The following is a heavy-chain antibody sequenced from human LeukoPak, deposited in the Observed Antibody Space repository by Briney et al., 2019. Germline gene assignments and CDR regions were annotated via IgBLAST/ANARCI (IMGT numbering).Heavy chain of an antibody. Sequence: ASVKVSCKASGYTFTSYGISWVRQAPGQGLEWMGWINPNSGGTNYAQKFQGRVTMTRDTSISTAYMELNRLTSDDTAVYYCARGSKYDYWGQGALVTVSS. CDR3: ARGSKYDY. V-gene: IGHV1-2*02. CDR2: INPNSGGT. CDR1: GYTFTSYG. J-gene: IGHJ4*02.